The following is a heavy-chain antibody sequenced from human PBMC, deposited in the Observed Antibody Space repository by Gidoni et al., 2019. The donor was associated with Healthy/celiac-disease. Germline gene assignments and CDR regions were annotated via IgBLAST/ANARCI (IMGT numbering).Heavy chain of an antibody. CDR1: GFPFRSYG. V-gene: IGHV3-30*18. CDR3: AKEGVYGDYEGYVDY. Sequence: QVQLVESGEGVVQPGRSLRLTSAASGFPFRSYGLPWCRQAPGKGLEWVAFIAYDGSNKYYADAVKGRFTISRDNSKNTLYLQMNSRRAEDTAVYYCAKEGVYGDYEGYVDYWGQGTLVTVAS. D-gene: IGHD4-17*01. CDR2: IAYDGSNK. J-gene: IGHJ4*02.